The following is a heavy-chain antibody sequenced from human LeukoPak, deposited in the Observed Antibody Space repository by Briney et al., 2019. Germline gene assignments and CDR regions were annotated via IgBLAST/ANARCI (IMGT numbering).Heavy chain of an antibody. CDR1: RFPFSIYE. Sequence: PGGSLRLSCVVSRFPFSIYEMNWVRQAPGEGLGWVSNIHSSGTVKYYSDSVKGRFSISRDNAKSSLYLQMNSLRVEDTAVYYCALLTVASDFDYWGQGALVTVSS. V-gene: IGHV3-48*03. CDR3: ALLTVASDFDY. D-gene: IGHD5-12*01. CDR2: IHSSGTVK. J-gene: IGHJ4*02.